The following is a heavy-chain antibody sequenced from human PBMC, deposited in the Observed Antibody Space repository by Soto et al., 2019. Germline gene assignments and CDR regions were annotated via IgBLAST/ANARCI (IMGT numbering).Heavy chain of an antibody. J-gene: IGHJ4*02. D-gene: IGHD3-10*01. Sequence: DVKLLESGGNLVQPGGSLRLSCAASGFTFSSYAMTWVRQAPGKGLEWVSATSGSGDYTYYADFVKGRFTISRDNSKNTLHLQMNSLRAEDTALYYCAQGYVSASYPDSLPYWGQGTLVTVSS. CDR3: AQGYVSASYPDSLPY. V-gene: IGHV3-23*01. CDR2: TSGSGDYT. CDR1: GFTFSSYA.